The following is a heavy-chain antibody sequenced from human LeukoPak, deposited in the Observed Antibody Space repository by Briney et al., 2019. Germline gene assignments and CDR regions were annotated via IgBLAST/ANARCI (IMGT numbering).Heavy chain of an antibody. Sequence: ASVKVSCKASGYTFTSYYMHWVRQAPGQGLEWMGIINPSGGSTNYAQKFQGRVTKTRDTSTSTVYMELSSLRSEDTAVYYCARDCSPNTAMVLFDYWGQGTLVTVSS. D-gene: IGHD5-18*01. V-gene: IGHV1-46*01. CDR1: GYTFTSYY. J-gene: IGHJ4*02. CDR2: INPSGGST. CDR3: ARDCSPNTAMVLFDY.